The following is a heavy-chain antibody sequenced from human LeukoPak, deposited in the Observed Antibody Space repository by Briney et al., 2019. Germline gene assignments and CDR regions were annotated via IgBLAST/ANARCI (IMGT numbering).Heavy chain of an antibody. CDR2: ISAYNGNT. D-gene: IGHD6-19*01. CDR1: GYTFTSYG. V-gene: IGHV1-18*01. J-gene: IGHJ4*02. CDR3: ARVLNRLSGWSNDY. Sequence: ASVKVSCKASGYTFTSYGISWVRQAPGQGLEWMGWISAYNGNTNYAQKLQGRVTMTTDTSTSTAYMGLRSLRSDDTAVYYCARVLNRLSGWSNDYWGQGTLVTVSS.